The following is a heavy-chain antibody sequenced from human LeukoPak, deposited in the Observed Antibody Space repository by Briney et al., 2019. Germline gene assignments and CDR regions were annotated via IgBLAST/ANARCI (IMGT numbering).Heavy chain of an antibody. J-gene: IGHJ4*02. V-gene: IGHV3-23*01. CDR3: AKEFDILTGYPCYFGY. D-gene: IGHD3-9*01. Sequence: QSGGSLRLSCAASGFTFSSYGMSWVRQAPGKGLEWVSGISGSGGSTYYADSVKGRFTISRDKSKNTLYLQMNSLRAEDTAVYYCAKEFDILTGYPCYFGYWGQGTLVTVSS. CDR1: GFTFSSYG. CDR2: ISGSGGST.